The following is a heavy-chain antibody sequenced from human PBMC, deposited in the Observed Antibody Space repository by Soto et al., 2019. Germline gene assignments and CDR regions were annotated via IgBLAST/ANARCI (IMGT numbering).Heavy chain of an antibody. D-gene: IGHD2-21*01. V-gene: IGHV4-30-2*01. J-gene: IGHJ5*02. CDR1: GGSISSGGYS. Sequence: QLQLQAYGAGLVKPSQTLSLTCAVSGGSISSGGYSWSWIRRPPGKGLEWIRYIYHSESTYYNPSLMSRVTISVDRSKNQFSLKLSSVTAADSAVYYCAGVRGPYCGGECYPPTPNWFDPWGQGTLVTVSS. CDR3: AGVRGPYCGGECYPPTPNWFDP. CDR2: IYHSEST.